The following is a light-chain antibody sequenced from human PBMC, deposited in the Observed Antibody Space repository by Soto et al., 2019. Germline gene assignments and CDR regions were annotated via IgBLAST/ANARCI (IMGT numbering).Light chain of an antibody. CDR1: QSVSRY. J-gene: IGKJ4*01. Sequence: DIQMTQSPSSLSASVGDRVTITCRASQSVSRYLNWYQQKPGRAPKLLISTASRVLSGVASRLSGSGSGTDFTLTISSLQPEDFATYYCQQGFSTPLTFGGGTKVDIK. V-gene: IGKV1-39*01. CDR2: TAS. CDR3: QQGFSTPLT.